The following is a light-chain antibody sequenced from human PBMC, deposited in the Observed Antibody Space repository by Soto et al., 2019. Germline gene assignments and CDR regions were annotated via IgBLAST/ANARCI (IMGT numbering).Light chain of an antibody. V-gene: IGKV4-1*01. J-gene: IGKJ5*01. Sequence: DIVMTQSPDSLAVSLGERATINCKSSQSVLFSSNNKNYLAWYQQKPGQPPKLLIYWASTLESGVPDRFSGSGSGTDFTHTISSLQAEDVAVYYCQHYYSTPITFGQGTRLEIK. CDR1: QSVLFSSNNKNY. CDR2: WAS. CDR3: QHYYSTPIT.